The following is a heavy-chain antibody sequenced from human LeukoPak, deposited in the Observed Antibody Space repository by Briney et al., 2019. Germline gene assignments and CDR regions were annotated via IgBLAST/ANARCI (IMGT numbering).Heavy chain of an antibody. D-gene: IGHD3-9*01. CDR2: MNTNSVGDIGT. J-gene: IGHJ6*03. V-gene: IGHV1-2*02. CDR1: GYRFIDYY. CDR3: ARDDTVDAYMDV. Sequence: ASVTVSCKASGYRFIDYYISWLRQAPGQGLEWMGWMNTNSVGDIGTKYAPKFQGRVTLTRDTSISTAYMELSGLTSGDTAVYYCARDDTVDAYMDVWGEGTPVTVSS.